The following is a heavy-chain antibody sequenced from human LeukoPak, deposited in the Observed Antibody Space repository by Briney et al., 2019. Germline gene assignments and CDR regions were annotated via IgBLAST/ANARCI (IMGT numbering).Heavy chain of an antibody. CDR2: LSGSGGNT. J-gene: IGHJ4*02. CDR3: AKVSGYYFDSGGYYYFDY. V-gene: IGHV3-23*01. D-gene: IGHD3-22*01. Sequence: HGGSLRLSCAASGFAFSSYAMGWVRQAPGKGLEWVSGLSGSGGNTYYADSVKGRFTISRDNSKNTLSLQMNSLRAEDTAVYYCAKVSGYYFDSGGYYYFDYWGQGTLVTVSS. CDR1: GFAFSSYA.